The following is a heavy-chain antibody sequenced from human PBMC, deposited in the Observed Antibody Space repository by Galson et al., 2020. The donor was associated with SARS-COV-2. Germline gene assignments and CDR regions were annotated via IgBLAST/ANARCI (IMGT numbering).Heavy chain of an antibody. Sequence: GESLKISCAASGFRFGSNWMSWVRQAPGKGLQWVANIKQDGSDRYHVDSVKGRFTISSDYAKNSVYLQMNDLRADDTAVYYCARDEDGYNDVWGQGTMVAVSS. D-gene: IGHD5-12*01. J-gene: IGHJ4*02. CDR3: ARDEDGYNDV. CDR2: IKQDGSDR. V-gene: IGHV3-7*01. CDR1: GFRFGSNW.